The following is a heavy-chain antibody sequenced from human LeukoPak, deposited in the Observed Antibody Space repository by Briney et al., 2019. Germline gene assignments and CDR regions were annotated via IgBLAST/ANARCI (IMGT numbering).Heavy chain of an antibody. V-gene: IGHV3-23*01. CDR2: ISDSGAGI. J-gene: IGHJ4*02. CDR1: GFTFSSYA. CDR3: AKGWDSSGVDS. Sequence: PGGSLRLSCAASGFTFSSYAMSWARQAPGKGLEWVSAISDSGAGIDYADSVKGRFTISRDNSKNTLSLQMNSLRAEDTAVYYCAKGWDSSGVDSWGQGTLVTVSS. D-gene: IGHD6-19*01.